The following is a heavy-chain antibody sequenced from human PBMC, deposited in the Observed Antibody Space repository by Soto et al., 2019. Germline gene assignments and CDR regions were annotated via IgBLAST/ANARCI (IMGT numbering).Heavy chain of an antibody. CDR3: ARDTDRVQLGGNYYYILDV. V-gene: IGHV1-69*12. CDR1: GGTFSSSA. CDR2: IIPLFRTP. D-gene: IGHD1-1*01. Sequence: QVQLVQSGAEMKEPGSSVKVSCKTSGGTFSSSAISWLRQAPGQGLEWMGGIIPLFRTPDYAQKFQGRVTIAADEATSTAYMELSSLRSEDTAVYYCARDTDRVQLGGNYYYILDVWGQGTTITGSS. J-gene: IGHJ6*02.